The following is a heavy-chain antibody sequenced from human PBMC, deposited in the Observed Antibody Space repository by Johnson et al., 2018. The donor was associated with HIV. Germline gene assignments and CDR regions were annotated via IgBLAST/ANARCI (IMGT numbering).Heavy chain of an antibody. CDR2: IKSKTDGGTT. D-gene: IGHD6-25*01. Sequence: VRQAPGKGLEWVGRIKSKTDGGTTDYAAPVKGRFTFSRDASKNTLYVQMNSLKTEATAVYYCTTEVVGQRGGAFGIWGQGTMVTVSS. J-gene: IGHJ3*02. CDR3: TTEVVGQRGGAFGI. V-gene: IGHV3-15*01.